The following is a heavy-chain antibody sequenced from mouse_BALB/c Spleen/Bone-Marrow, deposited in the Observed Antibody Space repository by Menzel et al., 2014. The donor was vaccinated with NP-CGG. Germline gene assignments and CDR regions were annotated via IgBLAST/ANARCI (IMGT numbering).Heavy chain of an antibody. CDR2: ISHGGSYT. V-gene: IGHV5-4*02. Sequence: EVKLVESGGGLVKPGASLKLSCAASGFTFSDYYMYWVRQTPEKRLEWVATISHGGSYTYYPDSVKGRSTTSRDNAKNNLHLQISSLKSENTAMYYCARCCNWPMDYWGQGTSVTVSS. D-gene: IGHD4-1*01. J-gene: IGHJ4*01. CDR3: ARCCNWPMDY. CDR1: GFTFSDYY.